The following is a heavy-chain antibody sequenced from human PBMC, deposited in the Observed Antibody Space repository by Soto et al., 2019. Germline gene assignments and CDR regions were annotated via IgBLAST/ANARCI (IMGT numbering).Heavy chain of an antibody. J-gene: IGHJ6*02. CDR3: ARDLDPRSGDV. CDR1: GGSISSGSYY. Sequence: SETLSLTCSVSGGSISSGSYYWGWIRQPAGKGLEWIASIYYSGSTSYNPSLKSRVTISVDTSKNQFSLKLSSVTAADTAVYYCARDLDPRSGDVWGQGTTVTVSS. D-gene: IGHD1-1*01. V-gene: IGHV4-39*07. CDR2: IYYSGST.